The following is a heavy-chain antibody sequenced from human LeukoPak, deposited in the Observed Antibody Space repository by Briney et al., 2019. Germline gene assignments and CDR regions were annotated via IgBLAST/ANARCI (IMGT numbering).Heavy chain of an antibody. CDR1: GFTFSEFD. D-gene: IGHD6-19*01. CDR2: ISFSDNNT. V-gene: IGHV3-23*01. Sequence: TGGTLRLSCATSGFTFSEFDMTWVRQAPGKGLEWVSSISFSDNNTFYADSVKGRFTISRDNSKNTLYLQMNSLGVGDTAVYYCAKDHLPGIVVADRDYWGQGTLVTVSS. J-gene: IGHJ4*02. CDR3: AKDHLPGIVVADRDY.